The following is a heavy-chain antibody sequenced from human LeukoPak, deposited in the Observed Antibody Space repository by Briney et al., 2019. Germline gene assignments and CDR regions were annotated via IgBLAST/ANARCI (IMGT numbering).Heavy chain of an antibody. D-gene: IGHD1-26*01. CDR3: AREDGSHRMVDF. CDR1: GFTVSSSY. CDR2: IYSGGST. J-gene: IGHJ4*02. V-gene: IGHV3-53*01. Sequence: GGSLRLSCAASGFTVSSSYMSWVRQAPGKGLEWVSVIYSGGSTYYADSVKGRFTISRDNSKNTLYLQMNSLRAEDTAVYYCAREDGSHRMVDFWGQGTLVTVSS.